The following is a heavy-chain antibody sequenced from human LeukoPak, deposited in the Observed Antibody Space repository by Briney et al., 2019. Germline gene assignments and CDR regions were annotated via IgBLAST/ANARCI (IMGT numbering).Heavy chain of an antibody. Sequence: WASVKVSCKASGYTFTSYGISWVRQAPGQGLEWMGWISAYNGNTNYAQKLQGRVTMTTDTSTSTAYMELRSLRSDDTAVYYCARGQGYRGYDWDWYFDLWGCGTLVTVSS. CDR3: ARGQGYRGYDWDWYFDL. CDR1: GYTFTSYG. V-gene: IGHV1-18*01. J-gene: IGHJ2*01. CDR2: ISAYNGNT. D-gene: IGHD5-12*01.